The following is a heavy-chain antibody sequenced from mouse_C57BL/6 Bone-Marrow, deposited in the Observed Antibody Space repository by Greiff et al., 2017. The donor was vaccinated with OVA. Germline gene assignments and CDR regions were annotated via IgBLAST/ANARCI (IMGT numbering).Heavy chain of an antibody. V-gene: IGHV7-3*01. CDR3: ARSYYGSSRAFAY. J-gene: IGHJ3*01. CDR2: IRNKANGYTT. D-gene: IGHD1-1*01. Sequence: EVQGVESGGGLVQPGGSLSLSCAASGFTFTDYYMSWVRQPPGKALEWLGFIRNKANGYTTEYSASVKGRFTISRDNSQSILYLQMNALRAEDSATYYCARSYYGSSRAFAYWGQGTLVTVSA. CDR1: GFTFTDYY.